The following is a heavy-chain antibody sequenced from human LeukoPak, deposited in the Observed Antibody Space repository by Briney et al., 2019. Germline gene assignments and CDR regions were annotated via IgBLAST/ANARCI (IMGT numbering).Heavy chain of an antibody. CDR1: GGSISSGGYY. J-gene: IGHJ3*02. D-gene: IGHD1-1*01. CDR3: ARDRIPYERPTDDAFDI. V-gene: IGHV4-30-2*01. Sequence: SETLSLTCTVSGGSISSGGYYWSWIRQPPGEGLEWIGYIYHSGSTYYNPSLKSRVTISVDRSKNQFSLKLSSVTAADTAVYYCARDRIPYERPTDDAFDIWGQGTMVTVSS. CDR2: IYHSGST.